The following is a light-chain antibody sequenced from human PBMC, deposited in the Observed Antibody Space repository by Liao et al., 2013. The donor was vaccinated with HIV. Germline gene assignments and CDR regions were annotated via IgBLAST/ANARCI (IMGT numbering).Light chain of an antibody. CDR2: QDM. CDR1: KLGDKY. Sequence: SYELTQPPSVSVSPGETASIICSGDKLGDKYVCWYQQKTGQSPVLIIYQDMKRPSGIPERFSGSSSGNTATLTISGTQGMDEADYYCQAWDSSTVVFGGGTKLTV. CDR3: QAWDSSTVV. V-gene: IGLV3-1*01. J-gene: IGLJ3*02.